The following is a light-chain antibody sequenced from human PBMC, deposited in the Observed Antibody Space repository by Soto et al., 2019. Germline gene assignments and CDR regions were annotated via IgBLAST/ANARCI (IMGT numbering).Light chain of an antibody. CDR1: ISDVGAYNS. J-gene: IGLJ1*01. CDR3: CSSAPGSTYV. V-gene: IGLV2-23*01. Sequence: QSVLAQPSSVSGSPGQSFTISCTGTISDVGAYNSVSWYQQHPGKAPQLMIYRGTQRPAGVSNRFSGSTSGNAASLTISGLQAGDEADYFCCSSAPGSTYVFGTGTKVTV. CDR2: RGT.